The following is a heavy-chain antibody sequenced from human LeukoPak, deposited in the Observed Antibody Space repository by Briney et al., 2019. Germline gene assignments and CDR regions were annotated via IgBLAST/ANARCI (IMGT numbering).Heavy chain of an antibody. Sequence: PGGSLRLSCAPSGVTSRNYDMIWGRQAPGKGLEWVSFIGSSGSPIYYADSVKGRFTISRDNAKNSLYLQMSSLRVEDTAVYYCARGSAGDLFDQGGQGTLVTVSS. J-gene: IGHJ4*02. V-gene: IGHV3-48*03. CDR2: IGSSGSPI. CDR1: GVTSRNYD. D-gene: IGHD3-16*01. CDR3: ARGSAGDLFDQ.